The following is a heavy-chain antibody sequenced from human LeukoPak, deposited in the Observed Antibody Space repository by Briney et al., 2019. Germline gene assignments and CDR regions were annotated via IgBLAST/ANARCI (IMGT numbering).Heavy chain of an antibody. CDR1: GFTFSSYG. CDR2: ISYDGSNK. J-gene: IGHJ5*02. CDR3: ARETKGRAFDP. V-gene: IGHV3-30*03. Sequence: PGGSLRLSCAASGFTFSSYGMHWVRQAPGKGLEWVAVISYDGSNKYYADSVKGRFTISRDNSKNTLYLQMNSLRAEDTAVYYCARETKGRAFDPWGQGTLVTVSS.